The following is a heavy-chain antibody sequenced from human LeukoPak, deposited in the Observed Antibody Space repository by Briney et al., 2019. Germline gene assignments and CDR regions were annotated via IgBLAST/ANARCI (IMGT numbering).Heavy chain of an antibody. V-gene: IGHV4-39*01. D-gene: IGHD3-16*02. CDR2: IYYSGST. Sequence: PSETLSLTCTVSGGSISSSSYYWGWIRQPPGKGLEWIGSIYYSGSTYYNPSLKSRVTISVDTSKNQFSLKLSSVTAADTAVYYCFSPSYLTRGSNWFDPWGQGTLVTVSS. CDR3: FSPSYLTRGSNWFDP. CDR1: GGSISSSSYY. J-gene: IGHJ5*02.